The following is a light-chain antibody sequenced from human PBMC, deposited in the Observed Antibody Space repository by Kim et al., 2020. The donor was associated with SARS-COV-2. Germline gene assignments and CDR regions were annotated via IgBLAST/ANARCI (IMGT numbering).Light chain of an antibody. CDR3: AAWDDSLSGYWV. V-gene: IGLV1-44*01. Sequence: RVSISCSGSSSNIGNNNVNWYQQCSGTAPKLLIDGYSQRPSGVPDRFSGSQSGTSASLAISGLQSEDEAVYYCAAWDDSLSGYWVFGGGTQLTVL. CDR2: GYS. CDR1: SSNIGNNN. J-gene: IGLJ3*02.